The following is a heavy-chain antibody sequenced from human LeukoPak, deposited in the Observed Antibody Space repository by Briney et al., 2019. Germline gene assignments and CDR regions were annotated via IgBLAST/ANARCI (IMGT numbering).Heavy chain of an antibody. D-gene: IGHD2-8*01. J-gene: IGHJ4*02. V-gene: IGHV3-33*08. CDR2: IWYDGSNK. Sequence: PGRSLRLSCAASGFTFSSYGMHWVRQAPGKGLEWVAVIWYDGSNKYYADSVKGRFTISRDNSKNTLYLQMNSLRAEDTAIYYCARKTIMAATGYWGQGTLVTVSS. CDR3: ARKTIMAATGY. CDR1: GFTFSSYG.